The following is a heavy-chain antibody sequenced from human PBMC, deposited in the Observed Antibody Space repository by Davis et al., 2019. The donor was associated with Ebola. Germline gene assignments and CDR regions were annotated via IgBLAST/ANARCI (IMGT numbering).Heavy chain of an antibody. CDR1: GFTFSSYL. CDR2: IKQDGSEK. Sequence: GESLKTSCAASGFTFSSYLMSWVRQAPGKGLEWVANIKQDGSEKYYVDSVKGRFTISRDNAKNSLYLQMNSLRAEDTAVYYCARERWLRGYYFDYWGQGTLVTVSS. CDR3: ARERWLRGYYFDY. J-gene: IGHJ4*02. D-gene: IGHD5-12*01. V-gene: IGHV3-7*01.